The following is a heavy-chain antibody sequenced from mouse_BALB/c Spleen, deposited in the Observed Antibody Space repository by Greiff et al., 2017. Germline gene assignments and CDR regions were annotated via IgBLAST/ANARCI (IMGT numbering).Heavy chain of an antibody. CDR3: ARDGTY. CDR1: GFSLTSYG. CDR2: IRNKANGYTT. Sequence: VQLKESGPGLVAPSQSLSITCTVSGFSLTSYGVHWVRQPPGKALEWLGFIRNKANGYTTEYSASVKGRFTISRDNSQSILYLQMNTLRAEDSATYYCARDGTYWGQGTLVTVSA. V-gene: IGHV7-3*02. J-gene: IGHJ3*01.